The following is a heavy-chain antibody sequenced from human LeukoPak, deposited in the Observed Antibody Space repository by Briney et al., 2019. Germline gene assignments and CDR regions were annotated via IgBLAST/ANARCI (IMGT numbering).Heavy chain of an antibody. CDR3: ARDPLY. CDR1: GFTVSSNY. Sequence: GGSLRLSCAVSGFTVSSNYMSWVRQAPGKGLEWVPVIYSGGSTYYADSVKGRFTISRDNSKNTLYLQMNSLRAEDTAVYYCARDPLYWGQGTLVTVSS. CDR2: IYSGGST. J-gene: IGHJ4*02. V-gene: IGHV3-53*01.